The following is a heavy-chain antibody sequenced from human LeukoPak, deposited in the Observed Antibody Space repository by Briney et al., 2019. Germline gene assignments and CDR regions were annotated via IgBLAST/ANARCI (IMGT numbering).Heavy chain of an antibody. D-gene: IGHD3-22*01. V-gene: IGHV4-59*01. J-gene: IGHJ6*02. Sequence: SETLSLTCTVSDASISGYYWSWIRQPPGKGLEWIGSIHFSGSTNYNPSLKSRVTISVDTSKNQFSLKLSSVTAADTAVYYCARDHYDSSGYYYYYYGMDVWGQGTTVTVSS. CDR1: DASISGYY. CDR3: ARDHYDSSGYYYYYYGMDV. CDR2: IHFSGST.